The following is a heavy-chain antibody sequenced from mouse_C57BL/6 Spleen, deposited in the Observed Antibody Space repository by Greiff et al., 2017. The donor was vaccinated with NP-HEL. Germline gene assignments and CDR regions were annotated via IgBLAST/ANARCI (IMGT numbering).Heavy chain of an antibody. CDR3: ARWGSTYWYFDV. D-gene: IGHD1-1*01. CDR2: IYPGDGDT. V-gene: IGHV1-82*01. CDR1: GYAFSSSW. Sequence: VKLQESGPELVKPGASVKISCKASGYAFSSSWMNWVKQRPGKGLEWIGRIYPGDGDTNYNGKFKGKATLTADKSSSTAYMQLSSLTSEDSAVYFCARWGSTYWYFDVWGTGTTVTVSS. J-gene: IGHJ1*03.